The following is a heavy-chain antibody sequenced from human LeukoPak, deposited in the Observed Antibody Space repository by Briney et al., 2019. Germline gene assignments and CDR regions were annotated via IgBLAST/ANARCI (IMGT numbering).Heavy chain of an antibody. D-gene: IGHD3-22*01. V-gene: IGHV4-30-2*01. Sequence: SQTLSLTCAVSGGSISSGGCSWSWIRQPPGKGLEWIGYIYHSGSTYYNPSLKSRVTISVDRSKNQFSLKLSSVTAADTAVYYCAREKRDYYDSSGYYYWYFDLWGRGTLVTVSS. J-gene: IGHJ2*01. CDR3: AREKRDYYDSSGYYYWYFDL. CDR1: GGSISSGGCS. CDR2: IYHSGST.